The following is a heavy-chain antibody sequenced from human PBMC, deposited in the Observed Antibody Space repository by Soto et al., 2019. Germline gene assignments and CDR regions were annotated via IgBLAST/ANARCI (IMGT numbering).Heavy chain of an antibody. Sequence: GGSLRLSCAASGFSFSSYWMHWIRQAPGKGLVWVSRIKSDGSSTTYADSVKGRFTISRDNAKSTLYLQMNSLRADDTAVYYCVSRCSLRPVDIWGQGTMVTVSS. CDR1: GFSFSSYW. CDR3: VSRCSLRPVDI. V-gene: IGHV3-74*01. J-gene: IGHJ3*02. D-gene: IGHD3-10*01. CDR2: IKSDGSST.